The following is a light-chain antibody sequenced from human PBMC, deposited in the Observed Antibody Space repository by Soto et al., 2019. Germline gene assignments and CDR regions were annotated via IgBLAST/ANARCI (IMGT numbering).Light chain of an antibody. V-gene: IGLV2-23*01. J-gene: IGLJ2*01. Sequence: QSALTQPASVSGSPGQSITISCTGTSNDVGSYDLVSWYQQHPGKAPKVMIYESSKRPSGVSNPFSGSKSGNTASLTISGLQAEDEADYYCCSYAGTTTVVFGGGTKLTVL. CDR3: CSYAGTTTVV. CDR2: ESS. CDR1: SNDVGSYDL.